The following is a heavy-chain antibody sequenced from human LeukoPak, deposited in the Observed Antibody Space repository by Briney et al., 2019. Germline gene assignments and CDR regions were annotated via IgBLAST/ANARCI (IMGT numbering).Heavy chain of an antibody. CDR3: VREGEGPLSKDFDY. V-gene: IGHV1-2*02. CDR1: GFDFTRDW. D-gene: IGHD2/OR15-2a*01. CDR2: IGPHSTFT. Sequence: GESLKISCRFSGFDFTRDWIGWVRLMPGKGLEWMGYIGPHSTFTSSPQEFQGRVTMTRDASMSTAYMELTRLTSDDTAVYYCVREGEGPLSKDFDYWGQGTLVTVSS. J-gene: IGHJ4*02.